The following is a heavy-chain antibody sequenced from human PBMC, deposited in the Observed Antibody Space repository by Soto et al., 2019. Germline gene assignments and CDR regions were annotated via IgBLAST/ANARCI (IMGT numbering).Heavy chain of an antibody. CDR3: ARQVRRITRAAHKCFGP. D-gene: IGHD3-16*01. V-gene: IGHV1-18*01. J-gene: IGHJ5*02. CDR1: GYTFSTYG. CDR2: MSAYNGDT. Sequence: ASVKVSCKASGYTFSTYGINWVRQAPGQGLERMGWMSAYNGDTDYAQNFQGRVTMTTDTSTSTAYMEVRSLRSDDTTVYYCARQVRRITRAAHKCFGPWGQGTLVTVSS.